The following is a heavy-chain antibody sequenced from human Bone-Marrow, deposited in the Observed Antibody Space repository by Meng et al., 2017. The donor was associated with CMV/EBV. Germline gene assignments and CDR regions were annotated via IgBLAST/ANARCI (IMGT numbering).Heavy chain of an antibody. V-gene: IGHV4-59*01. CDR2: IYYSGST. CDR1: GGSISSYY. D-gene: IGHD4-11*01. CDR3: ARDRLTPATSDYSNYHYYYYGMDV. J-gene: IGHJ6*02. Sequence: SETLSLTCAVYGGSISSYYWSWIRQPPGKGLEWIGYIYYSGSTNYNPSLKSRVTISVDTSKNQFSLKLSSVTAADTAVYYCARDRLTPATSDYSNYHYYYYGMDVWGQGTTVTVSS.